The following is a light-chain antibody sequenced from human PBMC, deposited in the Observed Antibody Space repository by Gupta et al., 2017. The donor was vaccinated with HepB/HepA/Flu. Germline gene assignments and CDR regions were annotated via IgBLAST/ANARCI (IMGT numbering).Light chain of an antibody. CDR2: KTS. CDR1: QNISNF. CDR3: QQSDNTPDT. Sequence: DIQMTQSPSSLSASVGDRVTITCRASQNISNFLNWYQQKPGKAPNFLIYKTSRVQGAVASRFSGSGSGTDFTVTIIRLQPEDFATYYCQQSDNTPDTFGGGTKVEIK. J-gene: IGKJ4*01. V-gene: IGKV1-39*01.